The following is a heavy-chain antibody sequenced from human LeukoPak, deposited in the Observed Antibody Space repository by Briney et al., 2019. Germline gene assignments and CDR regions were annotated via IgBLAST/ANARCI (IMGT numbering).Heavy chain of an antibody. Sequence: SETLSLTCTVSGGSISSYYWSWIRQPAGKGLEWIGRIYTSGSTNYNPSLKSRVTMSVDTSKNQFSLKLSSVTAADTAVYYCAGDAPKGAITIFGVVIRAWDYAFDIWGQGTMVTVSS. CDR2: IYTSGST. D-gene: IGHD3-3*01. CDR3: AGDAPKGAITIFGVVIRAWDYAFDI. V-gene: IGHV4-4*07. J-gene: IGHJ3*02. CDR1: GGSISSYY.